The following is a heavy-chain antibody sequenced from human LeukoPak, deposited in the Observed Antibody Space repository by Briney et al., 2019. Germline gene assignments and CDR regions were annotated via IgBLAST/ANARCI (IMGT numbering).Heavy chain of an antibody. CDR3: VKYGSGSSYFDN. CDR2: ISGSGGST. Sequence: GGSLRLSCAASGFTFSSHAMSWVRQAPGKGLEWVSDISGSGGSTNYADSVKGRFTISRDNPKNTLYLQMNSLRAEDTAVYYCVKYGSGSSYFDNWGQGTTVTVSS. J-gene: IGHJ4*01. V-gene: IGHV3-23*01. CDR1: GFTFSSHA. D-gene: IGHD3-10*01.